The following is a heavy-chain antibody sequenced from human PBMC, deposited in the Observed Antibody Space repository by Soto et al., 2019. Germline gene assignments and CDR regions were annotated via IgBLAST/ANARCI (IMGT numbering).Heavy chain of an antibody. CDR3: ERDCSSTSCYTPHYGMDV. CDR1: GFSVSGNY. V-gene: IGHV3-53*01. D-gene: IGHD2-2*02. CDR2: IYSDGST. Sequence: PVGSLRLSCAASGFSVSGNYMSWVRQAPGKGLEWVSVIYSDGSTYYADSVKGRFTISRDNSKNTLYLQMNSLRAEATAVYYCERDCSSTSCYTPHYGMDVWGQGTTFTVSS. J-gene: IGHJ6*02.